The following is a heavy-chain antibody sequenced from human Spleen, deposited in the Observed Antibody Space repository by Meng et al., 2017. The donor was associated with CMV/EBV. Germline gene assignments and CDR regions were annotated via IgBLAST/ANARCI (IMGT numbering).Heavy chain of an antibody. J-gene: IGHJ4*02. V-gene: IGHV1-46*01. CDR2: INPSGGST. CDR3: ASYPASTSTLPFDY. Sequence: ASVKVTFKATGYTFTSYYMHWVRQAPGQGLEWMGIINPSGGSTSYAQKFQGRVTMTRDTSTSTVYKELSSLRSEDTAVYYCASYPASTSTLPFDYWGQGTVVTVSS. D-gene: IGHD5/OR15-5a*01. CDR1: GYTFTSYY.